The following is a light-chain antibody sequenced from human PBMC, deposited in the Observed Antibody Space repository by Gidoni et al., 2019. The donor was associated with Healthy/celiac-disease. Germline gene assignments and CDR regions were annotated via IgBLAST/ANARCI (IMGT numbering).Light chain of an antibody. Sequence: DIQMTPSPSSLSASVGDRVTITCQASQDISNYLNWYQQKPGKAPKLLIYDASNLETGVPSRFSGSGSGTDFTFTISSLQPEDIATYYCQQYDNLLIFTFGHGTKVDIK. CDR2: DAS. CDR1: QDISNY. V-gene: IGKV1-33*01. J-gene: IGKJ3*01. CDR3: QQYDNLLIFT.